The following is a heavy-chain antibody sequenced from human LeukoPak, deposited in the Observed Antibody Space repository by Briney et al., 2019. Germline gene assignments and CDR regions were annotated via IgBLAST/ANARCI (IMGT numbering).Heavy chain of an antibody. V-gene: IGHV3-30*02. CDR1: GFTFSGYG. CDR3: ARASYYYDRSDAFDI. J-gene: IGHJ3*02. Sequence: GGSLRLSCAASGFTFSGYGMHWVRQAPGKGLEWVAFVRYDSSNKYYADSVKGRFTVSRDNSKNMLYLQMNSLRAEDTAVYYCARASYYYDRSDAFDIWGQGTMVTVSS. D-gene: IGHD3-22*01. CDR2: VRYDSSNK.